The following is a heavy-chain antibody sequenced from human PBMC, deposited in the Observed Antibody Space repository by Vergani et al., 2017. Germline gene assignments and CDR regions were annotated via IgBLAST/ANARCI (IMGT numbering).Heavy chain of an antibody. D-gene: IGHD6-19*01. CDR2: IIPILGIA. CDR1: GGTFSSYT. V-gene: IGHV1-69*02. J-gene: IGHJ5*02. Sequence: QVQLVQSGAEVKKPGSSVKVSCKASGGTFSSYTISWVRQAPGQGLEWMGRIIPILGIANYAQKFQGRVTITADKSTSTAYMELSSLRSEDTAVYYCASDTHSGQRADRWGQGILVTVTS. CDR3: ASDTHSGQRADR.